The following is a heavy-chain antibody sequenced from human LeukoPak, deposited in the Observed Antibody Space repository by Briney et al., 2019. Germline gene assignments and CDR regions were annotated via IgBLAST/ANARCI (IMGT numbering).Heavy chain of an antibody. V-gene: IGHV3-30*18. D-gene: IGHD4-17*01. CDR1: GFTFSSYG. J-gene: IGHJ1*01. CDR2: ISYDGSNK. Sequence: GGSLRLSCAASGFTFSSYGMHWVRQAPGKGLEWVAVISYDGSNKYYADSVKGRFTISRDNSKNTLYLQMNSLRAEDTAVYYCAKPDTDDYGDYGWGPAEYFQHWGRAPWSPSPQ. CDR3: AKPDTDDYGDYGWGPAEYFQH.